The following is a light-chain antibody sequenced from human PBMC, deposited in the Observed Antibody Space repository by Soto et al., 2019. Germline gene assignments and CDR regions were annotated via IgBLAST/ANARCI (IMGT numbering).Light chain of an antibody. Sequence: QSVLTQPASVSGSPGQSITISCTGTSSDVGGYNYVSWYQQHPGKAPKLMIYDVSNRPSGVSNRFSGSKSGNTASLTISGLQAEDEADYYCSSNTSSSPLLFGTGTKVTVL. CDR1: SSDVGGYNY. V-gene: IGLV2-14*01. CDR2: DVS. CDR3: SSNTSSSPLL. J-gene: IGLJ1*01.